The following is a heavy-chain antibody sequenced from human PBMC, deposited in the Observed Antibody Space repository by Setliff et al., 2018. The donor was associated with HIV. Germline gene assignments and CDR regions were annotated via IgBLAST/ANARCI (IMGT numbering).Heavy chain of an antibody. Sequence: PSETLSLTCAVYGGSFSGYYWNWIRQPPGKGLEWIGEINHSGSTNYNPSLKSRVTISVDTSKNQFSLKLTSVTAADTAVYYCARDRSSGGYTYGLIDYWGQGRLVTVS. J-gene: IGHJ4*02. CDR3: ARDRSSGGYTYGLIDY. CDR2: INHSGST. D-gene: IGHD5-18*01. CDR1: GGSFSGYY. V-gene: IGHV4-34*01.